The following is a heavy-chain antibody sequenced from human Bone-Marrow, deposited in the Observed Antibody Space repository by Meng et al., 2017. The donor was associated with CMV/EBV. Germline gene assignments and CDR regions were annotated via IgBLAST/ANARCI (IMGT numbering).Heavy chain of an antibody. Sequence: GESLKISCAASGFTFSSYWMHWVRQAPGKGLVWVSRINSDGSSTSYADSVRGRLTISRDNLQNTLYLQMISLRSDDTAVYYCEKSGGVPLAFHGLDIFGQGTMVTVSS. J-gene: IGHJ3*02. CDR3: EKSGGVPLAFHGLDI. CDR2: INSDGSST. V-gene: IGHV3-74*01. D-gene: IGHD2-8*01. CDR1: GFTFSSYW.